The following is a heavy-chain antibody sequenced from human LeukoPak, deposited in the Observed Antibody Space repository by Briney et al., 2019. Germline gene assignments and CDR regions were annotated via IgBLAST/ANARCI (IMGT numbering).Heavy chain of an antibody. CDR3: AREGIVLMVYHFDY. CDR1: GFTFSSYT. Sequence: GGSLRLSCAASGFTFSSYTMNWVRQAPGKGLEWVSSIGSSSSYISYADSVKGRFTISRDNAKNSLSLQMNSLRAEDTAVYYCAREGIVLMVYHFDYWGQGTLVTVSS. J-gene: IGHJ4*02. V-gene: IGHV3-21*01. D-gene: IGHD2-8*01. CDR2: IGSSSSYI.